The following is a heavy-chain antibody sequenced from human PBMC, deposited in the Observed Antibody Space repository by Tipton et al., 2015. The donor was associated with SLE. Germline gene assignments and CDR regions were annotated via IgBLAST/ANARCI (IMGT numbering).Heavy chain of an antibody. CDR1: GGSISSGSYY. Sequence: TLSLTCTVSGGSISSGSYYWSWIRQPAGKGLEWIGYIYTSGSTNYNPSLKSRVTISVDTSKNQFSLKLSSVTAADTAVYYCARVDSAWYLEYWGQGTLVTVSS. V-gene: IGHV4-61*09. J-gene: IGHJ4*02. CDR3: ARVDSAWYLEY. D-gene: IGHD6-19*01. CDR2: IYTSGST.